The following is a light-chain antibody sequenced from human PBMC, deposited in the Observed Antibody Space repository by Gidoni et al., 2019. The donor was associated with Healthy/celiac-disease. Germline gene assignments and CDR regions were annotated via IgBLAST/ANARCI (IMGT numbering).Light chain of an antibody. J-gene: IGKJ2*01. Sequence: EIVMTQATATLSVSPGERATLPCRASQSVSSNLAWYQQKPGQAPRLLIYGAATRATGIPARFSGSGSGTEFTLTISSLQSEDFAVYYCQQYNNWPPYTFXQXTKLEIQ. CDR2: GAA. V-gene: IGKV3-15*01. CDR1: QSVSSN. CDR3: QQYNNWPPYT.